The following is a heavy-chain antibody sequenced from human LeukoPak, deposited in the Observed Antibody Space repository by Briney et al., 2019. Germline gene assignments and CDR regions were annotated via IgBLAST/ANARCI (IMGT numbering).Heavy chain of an antibody. CDR2: IRQDGSER. CDR3: ARDAGQQPHDY. Sequence: GGSLRLSCAASGFXFSSYWISWVRQAPGKGLEWVANIRQDGSERYYVDSVKGRFTISRDNAKNSLYLQMSSLRAEDTAVYYCARDAGQQPHDYWGQGTLVTVSS. D-gene: IGHD6-13*01. V-gene: IGHV3-7*05. CDR1: GFXFSSYW. J-gene: IGHJ4*02.